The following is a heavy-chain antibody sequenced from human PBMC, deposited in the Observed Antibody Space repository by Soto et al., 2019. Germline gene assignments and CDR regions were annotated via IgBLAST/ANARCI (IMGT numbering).Heavy chain of an antibody. D-gene: IGHD5-18*01. J-gene: IGHJ4*01. CDR2: ISTYYDNT. Sequence: QVQLVQSGAEVKKPGASVKVSCKASGYTFTSYGISWVRQAPGQGLEWMGWISTYYDNTNYAQNLRGRVTMTTDTSTSTAYMELRSLRSDDTAVYYCARDPPRRYNSGQGLDYWGQEPWSPSPQ. CDR3: ARDPPRRYNSGQGLDY. V-gene: IGHV1-18*04. CDR1: GYTFTSYG.